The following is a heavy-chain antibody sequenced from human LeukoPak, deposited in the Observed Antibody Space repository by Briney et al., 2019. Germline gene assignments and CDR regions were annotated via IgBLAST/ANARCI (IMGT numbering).Heavy chain of an antibody. Sequence: ASVKVSCKASGYTFTSYGISWVRQAPGQGLEWMGWISAYNGNTNYAQKLQGRVTMTTDTSTSTAYMGLRSLRSDDTAVYYCARDRLPYCSGGSCSLGYWGQGTLVTVSS. CDR2: ISAYNGNT. V-gene: IGHV1-18*01. CDR1: GYTFTSYG. CDR3: ARDRLPYCSGGSCSLGY. D-gene: IGHD2-15*01. J-gene: IGHJ4*02.